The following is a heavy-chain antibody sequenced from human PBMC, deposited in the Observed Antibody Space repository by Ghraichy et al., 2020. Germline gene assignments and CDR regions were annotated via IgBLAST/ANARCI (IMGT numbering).Heavy chain of an antibody. V-gene: IGHV3-9*01. D-gene: IGHD1-26*01. CDR3: AKGDKWELWHAFDI. Sequence: GGSLRLSCAASGFTFDDYAMHWVRQAPGKGLEWVSGIGWNSGSIGYADSVKGRFTISRDNAKNSLYLQMNSLRAEDTALYYCAKGDKWELWHAFDIWGQGTMVTVSS. J-gene: IGHJ3*02. CDR2: IGWNSGSI. CDR1: GFTFDDYA.